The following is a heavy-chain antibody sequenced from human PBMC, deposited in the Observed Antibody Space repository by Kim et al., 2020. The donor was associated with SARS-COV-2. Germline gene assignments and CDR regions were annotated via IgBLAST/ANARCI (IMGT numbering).Heavy chain of an antibody. D-gene: IGHD6-13*01. Sequence: PSLKSRVTTSVDTSKNPFSLKLSSVTAADTAVYYCAGDQYSSSWYSRWFDPWGQGTLVTVSS. CDR3: AGDQYSSSWYSRWFDP. V-gene: IGHV4-59*01. J-gene: IGHJ5*02.